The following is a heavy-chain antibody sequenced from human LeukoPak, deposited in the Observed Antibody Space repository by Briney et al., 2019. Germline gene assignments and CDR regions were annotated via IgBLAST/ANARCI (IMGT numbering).Heavy chain of an antibody. V-gene: IGHV3-9*01. D-gene: IGHD6-13*01. Sequence: GRSPRLSCAASGFTFDDYAMHWVRQAPGKGLEWVSGISWNSGSIGYADSVKGRFTISRDNAKNSLYLQMDSLRVEDTAVYYCVRDPSYGSSWYYYMDVWGKGTTVTVSS. J-gene: IGHJ6*03. CDR1: GFTFDDYA. CDR2: ISWNSGSI. CDR3: VRDPSYGSSWYYYMDV.